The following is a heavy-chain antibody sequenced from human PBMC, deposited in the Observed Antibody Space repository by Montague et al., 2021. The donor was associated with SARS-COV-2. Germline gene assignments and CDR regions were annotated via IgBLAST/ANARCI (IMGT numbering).Heavy chain of an antibody. Sequence: SLRLSCAASGFPFHNFAIHWVRQAPGKGLEWVAVISYDGSNKYYADSVKGRFTISRDNSKNTLYLQMNSLRAEDTAVYYCARVLGGYYGMDVWGQGTTVTVSS. CDR2: ISYDGSNK. J-gene: IGHJ6*02. D-gene: IGHD2/OR15-2a*01. CDR1: GFPFHNFA. CDR3: ARVLGGYYGMDV. V-gene: IGHV3-30-3*01.